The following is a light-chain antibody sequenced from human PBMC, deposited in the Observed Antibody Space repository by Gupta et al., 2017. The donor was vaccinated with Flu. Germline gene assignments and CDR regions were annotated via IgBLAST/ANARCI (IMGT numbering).Light chain of an antibody. J-gene: IGKJ1*01. CDR3: QQNNSDSQA. Sequence: DIHVTQSPSTLSASVGDRVTITCRASQTINYWLSWYQQKPGKAPKLLVYRASVLEDGVPSRFSGSGSGTDFTLTISSLQPDDVATYYGQQNNSDSQAFGQGTKVEIK. V-gene: IGKV1-5*03. CDR2: RAS. CDR1: QTINYW.